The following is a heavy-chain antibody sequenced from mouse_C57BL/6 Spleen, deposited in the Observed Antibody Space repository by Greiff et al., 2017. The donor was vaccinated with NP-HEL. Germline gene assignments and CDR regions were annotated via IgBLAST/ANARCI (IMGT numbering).Heavy chain of an antibody. Sequence: QVQLQQPGAELVRPGTSVKLSCKASGYTFTSYWMHWVKQRPGQGLEWIGVIDPSDSYTNYNQKFKGKATLTVDTSSSTAYMQRSSLTSEDSAVYYCARDYGSSYPAWFAYWGQGTLVTVSA. CDR3: ARDYGSSYPAWFAY. CDR1: GYTFTSYW. J-gene: IGHJ3*01. CDR2: IDPSDSYT. D-gene: IGHD1-1*01. V-gene: IGHV1-59*01.